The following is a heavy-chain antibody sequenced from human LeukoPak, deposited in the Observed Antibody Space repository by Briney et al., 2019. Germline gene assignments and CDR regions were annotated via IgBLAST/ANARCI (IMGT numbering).Heavy chain of an antibody. CDR1: GGTFSSYA. CDR3: ARASWYCSSTSCYYDY. CDR2: INPNSGGT. J-gene: IGHJ4*02. D-gene: IGHD2-2*01. Sequence: GASVKVSCKASGGTFSSYAISWVRQAPGQGLEWMGWINPNSGGTNYAQKFQGRVTMTRNTSISTAYMELSRLRSDDTAVYYCARASWYCSSTSCYYDYWGQGTLVTVSS. V-gene: IGHV1-2*02.